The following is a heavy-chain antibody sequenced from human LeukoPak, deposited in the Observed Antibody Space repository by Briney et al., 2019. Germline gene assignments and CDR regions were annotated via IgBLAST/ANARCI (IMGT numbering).Heavy chain of an antibody. J-gene: IGHJ5*02. Sequence: SETLSLTCGVYGGSFSDYYWSWIRQPPGKGLEWIGEINHSGSTNYNPSLKSRVTISVDTSKKQFSLKLSSVTAADTAVYYCAREKIGYYDSSGRGWFDPWGQGTLVTVSS. CDR1: GGSFSDYY. D-gene: IGHD3-22*01. CDR2: INHSGST. V-gene: IGHV4-34*01. CDR3: AREKIGYYDSSGRGWFDP.